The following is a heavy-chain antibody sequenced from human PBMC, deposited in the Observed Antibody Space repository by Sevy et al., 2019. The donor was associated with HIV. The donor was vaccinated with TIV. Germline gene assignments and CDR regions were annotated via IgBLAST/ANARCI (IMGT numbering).Heavy chain of an antibody. D-gene: IGHD3-22*01. J-gene: IGHJ6*02. CDR2: ISGSGGST. V-gene: IGHV3-23*01. Sequence: GGSLRLSCAASGFTFSSYAMSWVRQAPGKGLEWVSAISGSGGSTYYADSVKGRLTISRDNSKNTLYLQMNSLRAEDTAVYYCAKWGDYYDSSGYYSGESNYYYYYGMDVWGQGTTVTVSS. CDR3: AKWGDYYDSSGYYSGESNYYYYYGMDV. CDR1: GFTFSSYA.